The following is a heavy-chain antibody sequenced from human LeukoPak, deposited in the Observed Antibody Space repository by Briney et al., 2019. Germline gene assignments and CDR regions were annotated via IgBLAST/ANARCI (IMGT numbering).Heavy chain of an antibody. D-gene: IGHD3-22*01. CDR2: INHSGST. CDR3: ASTSVYYYDSSGYYTTGYYYYGMDV. J-gene: IGHJ6*02. Sequence: PSETLSLTCAVYGGSFSGYYWSWIRQPPGKGLEWIGEINHSGSTYYNPSLKSRVTISVDTSKNQFSLKLSSVTAADTAVYYCASTSVYYYDSSGYYTTGYYYYGMDVWGQGTTVTVSS. V-gene: IGHV4-34*01. CDR1: GGSFSGYY.